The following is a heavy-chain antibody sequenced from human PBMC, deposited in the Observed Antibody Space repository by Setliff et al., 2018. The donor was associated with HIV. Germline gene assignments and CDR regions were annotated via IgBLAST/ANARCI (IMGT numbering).Heavy chain of an antibody. CDR1: GGSISSYY. CDR3: ARAYFGSGIYY. CDR2: IYSSGST. Sequence: SETLSLTCTVSGGSISSYYWSWIRQPPGKGLEWIGYIYSSGSTNYNPSLKSRVTISVDTSKNQSSLKLYSVTAADTAVYYCARAYFGSGIYYWGQGTLVTVSS. D-gene: IGHD3-10*01. J-gene: IGHJ4*02. V-gene: IGHV4-4*09.